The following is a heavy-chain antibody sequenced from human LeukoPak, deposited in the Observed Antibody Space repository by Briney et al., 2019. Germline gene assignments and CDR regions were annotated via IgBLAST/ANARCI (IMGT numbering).Heavy chain of an antibody. Sequence: GGSLRLSCAASGFTFNNYGMHWVRQAPGKGLEWVAGISWNNDSRGYADSVKGRFTISRDNAKNSLSLQMNNLRAEDTALYYCGKDVSWRVVGAANEWGQGTLVTVSS. D-gene: IGHD1-26*01. V-gene: IGHV3-9*01. CDR1: GFTFNNYG. CDR2: ISWNNDSR. CDR3: GKDVSWRVVGAANE. J-gene: IGHJ4*02.